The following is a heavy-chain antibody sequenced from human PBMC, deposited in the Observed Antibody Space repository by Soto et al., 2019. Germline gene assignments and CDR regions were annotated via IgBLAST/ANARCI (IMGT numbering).Heavy chain of an antibody. D-gene: IGHD2-2*01. Sequence: PVRSRRLSWAAAGFTFSSYAMHWVRQAPGKELEWVAVISYDAINKYYADSVKGRFTISRDNSKNTLYLQMKSLRDEDKAVYSCATDTDIAVVTASVPMALDSWGQGTMVTVCS. V-gene: IGHV3-30-3*01. CDR2: ISYDAINK. CDR3: ATDTDIAVVTASVPMALDS. J-gene: IGHJ4*02. CDR1: GFTFSSYA.